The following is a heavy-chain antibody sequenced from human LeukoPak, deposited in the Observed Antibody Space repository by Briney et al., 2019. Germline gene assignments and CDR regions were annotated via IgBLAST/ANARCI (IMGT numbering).Heavy chain of an antibody. Sequence: SETLSLTCTVSGGSISSSSYYWGWIRQPPGKGLEWIGSIYYSGSTSYHPSLKSRVTISVDTSKDQFSLKLSSVTASDTAVYFCARRPAWMDGFDVWGQGTMVTVSS. CDR2: IYYSGST. CDR3: ARRPAWMDGFDV. CDR1: GGSISSSSYY. V-gene: IGHV4-39*01. D-gene: IGHD5-12*01. J-gene: IGHJ3*01.